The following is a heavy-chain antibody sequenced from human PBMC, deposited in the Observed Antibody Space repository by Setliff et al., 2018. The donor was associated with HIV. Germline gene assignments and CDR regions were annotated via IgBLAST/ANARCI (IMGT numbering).Heavy chain of an antibody. CDR2: FYTSGST. D-gene: IGHD1-26*01. CDR3: ARDRGSGSWFDF. Sequence: SETLSLTCAVSGGSITSGSYYWSWIRQPAGKGLEWIGRFYTSGSTNYNPSLKSRVTMSVDTSKNQFSLKLSSVTAADTAVYYCARDRGSGSWFDFWGQGTLVTVSS. J-gene: IGHJ4*02. CDR1: GGSITSGSYY. V-gene: IGHV4-61*02.